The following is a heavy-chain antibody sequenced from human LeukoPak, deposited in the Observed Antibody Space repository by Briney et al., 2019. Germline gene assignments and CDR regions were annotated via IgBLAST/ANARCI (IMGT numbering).Heavy chain of an antibody. V-gene: IGHV4-59*01. J-gene: IGHJ6*03. CDR1: GGSISGYH. CDR3: ARVPRSYYYYYYMDV. Sequence: PSETLSLTCNVSGGSISGYHWGWIRQPPGKGLEWLGYIYYSGSSNYNPSLKSRVTISVDTSKNQFSLKLSSVTAADTAVYYCARVPRSYYYYYYMDVWGKGTTVTVSS. CDR2: IYYSGSS.